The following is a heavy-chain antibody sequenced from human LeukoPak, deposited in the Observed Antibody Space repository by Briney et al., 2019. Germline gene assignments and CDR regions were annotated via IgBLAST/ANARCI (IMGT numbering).Heavy chain of an antibody. J-gene: IGHJ5*02. D-gene: IGHD6-13*01. CDR2: ISYDGSNK. Sequence: GGSLRLSCAASGFTFSSYAMHWVRQAPGKGLEWVAVISYDGSNKYYADSVKGRFTISRDNSKNTLYLQMNSLRAEDTAVYYCAKDSSRRSREFDPWGQGTLVTVSS. V-gene: IGHV3-30-3*01. CDR1: GFTFSSYA. CDR3: AKDSSRRSREFDP.